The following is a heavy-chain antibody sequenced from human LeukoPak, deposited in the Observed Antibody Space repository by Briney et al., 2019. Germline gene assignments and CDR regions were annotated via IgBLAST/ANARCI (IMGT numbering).Heavy chain of an antibody. V-gene: IGHV3-23*01. J-gene: IGHJ4*02. CDR1: GFTFSRYA. CDR2: ISGGGSRA. D-gene: IGHD6-19*01. CDR3: AKDPAVAHTANYFDY. Sequence: PGGSLRLSCVASGFTFSRYAMSCVRQAPGKGLEWVSVISGGGSRACYAGSVKGRFTISRDNSKNTLYLQMNSLTAEDTAVYYWAKDPAVAHTANYFDYWGQGTLVTVSS.